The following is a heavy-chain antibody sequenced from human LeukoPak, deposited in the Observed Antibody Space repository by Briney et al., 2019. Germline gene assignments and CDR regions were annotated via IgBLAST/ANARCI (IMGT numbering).Heavy chain of an antibody. CDR2: FDPEDGET. J-gene: IGHJ3*02. V-gene: IGHV1-24*01. CDR3: ATSYGSGSMSAFDI. D-gene: IGHD3-10*01. Sequence: ASVKVSCKVSGYTLTELSMHWVRQAPGKGLEWMGGFDPEDGETIYAQKFQGRVTMTEDTSTDTAYMELSSLRSEDTVVYYCATSYGSGSMSAFDIWGQGTMVTVSS. CDR1: GYTLTELS.